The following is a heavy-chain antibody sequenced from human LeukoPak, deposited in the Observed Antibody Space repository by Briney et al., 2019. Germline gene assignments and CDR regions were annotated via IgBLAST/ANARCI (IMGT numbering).Heavy chain of an antibody. CDR3: ARERSGYYYYYYMDV. CDR1: GGSISSSSYY. Sequence: KPSETLSLTCTVSGGSISSSSYYWGWIRQPPGKGLEWIGSIYYSGSTNYNPSLKSRVTISVDTSKNQFSLKLSSVTAADTAVYYCARERSGYYYYYYMDVWGKGTTVTVSS. CDR2: IYYSGST. J-gene: IGHJ6*03. D-gene: IGHD3-10*01. V-gene: IGHV4-39*07.